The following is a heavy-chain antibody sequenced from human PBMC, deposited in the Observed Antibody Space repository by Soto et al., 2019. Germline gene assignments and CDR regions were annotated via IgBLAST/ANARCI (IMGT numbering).Heavy chain of an antibody. Sequence: ASVKGSCKASGYTFTSYYMHWVRQAPGQGLEWMGIINPSGGSTSYEQKFQGRVTMTRDTSTSTVYMELSSLRSEDTAVYYCARSLRFGELLGYYYYGMDVWGQGTTVTVSS. CDR2: INPSGGST. CDR1: GYTFTSYY. V-gene: IGHV1-46*01. D-gene: IGHD3-10*01. CDR3: ARSLRFGELLGYYYYGMDV. J-gene: IGHJ6*02.